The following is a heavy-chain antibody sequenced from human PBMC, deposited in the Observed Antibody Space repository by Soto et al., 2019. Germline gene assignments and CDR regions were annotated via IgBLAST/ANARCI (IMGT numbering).Heavy chain of an antibody. CDR2: IVLGNGNT. CDR1: GFTFSSSA. CDR3: ATRIGNIGWYWLDT. Sequence: QMHLVQSGPEVKRPGTSLKVSCKASGFTFSSSAVQWVRQARGQRLEWIGWIVLGNGNTNYAQKFQERVTITRDMSTSTAYMEVRRLTSEDTAVYYCATRIGNIGWYWLDTWGQGTLVTVSS. D-gene: IGHD6-19*01. J-gene: IGHJ5*02. V-gene: IGHV1-58*01.